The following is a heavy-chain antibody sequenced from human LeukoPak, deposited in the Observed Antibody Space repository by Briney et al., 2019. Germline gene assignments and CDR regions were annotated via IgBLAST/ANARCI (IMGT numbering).Heavy chain of an antibody. CDR1: GFTFTSYA. V-gene: IGHV3-23*01. J-gene: IGHJ4*02. CDR3: AKDPREGYSLTLPYYFDY. CDR2: LSASGDGT. D-gene: IGHD5-24*01. Sequence: PGGSLRLSCAASGFTFTSYAMSWVRQAPGKGLEWVSSLSASGDGTFNARSVKGRFTISGDDSMNTLYLQMNSLRTQDTAVYYCAKDPREGYSLTLPYYFDYWGQGTLVTVSS.